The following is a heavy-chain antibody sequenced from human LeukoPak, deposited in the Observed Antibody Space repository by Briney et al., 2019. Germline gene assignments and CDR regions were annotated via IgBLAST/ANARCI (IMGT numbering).Heavy chain of an antibody. Sequence: SETLSLTCAVSGGSLSSTYNYWAWIRQPPGKGLEWIGYIYYSGSTNYNPSLKSRVTISVDTSKNQFSLKLSSVTAADTAVYYCARYSSSWPHYYYGMDVWGQGTTVTVSS. CDR3: ARYSSSWPHYYYGMDV. CDR2: IYYSGST. CDR1: GGSLSSTYNY. J-gene: IGHJ6*02. D-gene: IGHD6-13*01. V-gene: IGHV4-61*01.